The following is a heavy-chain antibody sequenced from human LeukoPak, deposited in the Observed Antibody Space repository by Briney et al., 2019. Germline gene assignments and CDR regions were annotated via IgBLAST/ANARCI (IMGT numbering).Heavy chain of an antibody. CDR3: ARAENGDCDY. CDR1: GFTFSSYA. D-gene: IGHD2-21*02. Sequence: KSGGSLRLSCAASGFTFSSYAMSWVRQAPGKGLEWVSSISSGSSYIYYADSVKGRFTISRDNAKNSLYLQMNSLRAEDTAVYYCARAENGDCDYWGQGTLVTVSS. J-gene: IGHJ4*02. CDR2: ISSGSSYI. V-gene: IGHV3-21*01.